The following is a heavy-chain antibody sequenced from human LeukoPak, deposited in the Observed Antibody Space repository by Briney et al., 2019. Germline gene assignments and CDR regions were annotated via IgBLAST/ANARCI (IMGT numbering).Heavy chain of an antibody. CDR2: ISAYNGNT. CDR1: GGTFSSYA. J-gene: IGHJ4*02. V-gene: IGHV1-18*01. Sequence: ASVKVSCKASGGTFSSYAISWVRQAPGQGLEWMGWISAYNGNTNYAQKLQGRVTMTTDTSTSTAYMELRSLRSDDTAVYYCARGLRFGVIPRPFDYWGQGTLVTVSS. CDR3: ARGLRFGVIPRPFDY. D-gene: IGHD3-3*01.